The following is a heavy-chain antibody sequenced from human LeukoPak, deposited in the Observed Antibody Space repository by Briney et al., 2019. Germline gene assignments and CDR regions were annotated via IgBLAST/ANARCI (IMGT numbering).Heavy chain of an antibody. J-gene: IGHJ3*02. D-gene: IGHD3-10*02. Sequence: SETLSLTCAVYGGSFSGYYWSWIRQPPGKGLEWIGEINHSGSTNYNPSLKSRVTISVDTSKNQFSLKVRSVIAADTAVYYCARGDVDPYAFDIWGQGTMVTVSS. CDR2: INHSGST. CDR1: GGSFSGYY. CDR3: ARGDVDPYAFDI. V-gene: IGHV4-34*01.